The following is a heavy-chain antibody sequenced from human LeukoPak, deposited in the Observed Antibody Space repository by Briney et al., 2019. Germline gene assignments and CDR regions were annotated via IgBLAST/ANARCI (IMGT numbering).Heavy chain of an antibody. J-gene: IGHJ4*02. V-gene: IGHV3-74*01. CDR3: ARGLSGYASSLGY. Sequence: GGSLRLSCAASGFTFSSHGMNWVRQAPGKGLVWVSRINSDGSSTSYADSVRGRFSISRDNAKNTLYLQMNSLRAEDTAVYYCARGLSGYASSLGYWGQGTLVTVSA. D-gene: IGHD6-6*01. CDR2: INSDGSST. CDR1: GFTFSSHG.